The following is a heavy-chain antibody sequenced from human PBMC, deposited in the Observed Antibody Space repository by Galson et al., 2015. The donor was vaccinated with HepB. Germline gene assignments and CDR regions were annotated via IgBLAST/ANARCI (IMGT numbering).Heavy chain of an antibody. J-gene: IGHJ4*02. CDR3: ARGRSGWPTVIEY. D-gene: IGHD6-19*01. V-gene: IGHV4-4*02. CDR2: MYHSGST. Sequence: SETLSLTCAVSGVSISSSNWWTWVRQPPGKGLEWIGEMYHSGSTNYNPSLKSRVTISVDKSKNQFSLKLSSVTAADTAVYYCARGRSGWPTVIEYWGQGTLVTVSS. CDR1: GVSISSSNW.